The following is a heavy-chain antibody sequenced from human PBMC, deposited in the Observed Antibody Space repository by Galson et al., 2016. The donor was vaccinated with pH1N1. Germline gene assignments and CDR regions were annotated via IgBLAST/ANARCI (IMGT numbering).Heavy chain of an antibody. V-gene: IGHV3-48*01. Sequence: SLRLSCAASGFSFSSYTMNWVRQAPGKALEWLSHITSGSGGINYADSVKGRFTISRDNAKNSLFLEIDSLRAEDTAVYYCTRCANGPLDFWVFDLWGRGTLGSVSP. CDR1: GFSFSSYT. J-gene: IGHJ2*01. D-gene: IGHD3-3*01. CDR2: ITSGSGGI. CDR3: TRCANGPLDFWVFDL.